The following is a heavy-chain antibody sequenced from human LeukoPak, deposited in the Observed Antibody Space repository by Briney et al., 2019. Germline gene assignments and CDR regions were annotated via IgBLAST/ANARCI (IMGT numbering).Heavy chain of an antibody. CDR3: ARSPSATYYYGMDV. V-gene: IGHV4-59*12. J-gene: IGHJ6*02. CDR2: IYYSGST. CDR1: GGSISSYY. D-gene: IGHD3-3*01. Sequence: SETLSLTCTVSGGSISSYYWSWIRQPPGKGLEWIGYIYYSGSTNYNPSLKSRVTISVDTSKNQFSLKLSSVTAADTAVYYCARSPSATYYYGMDVWGQGTTVTVSS.